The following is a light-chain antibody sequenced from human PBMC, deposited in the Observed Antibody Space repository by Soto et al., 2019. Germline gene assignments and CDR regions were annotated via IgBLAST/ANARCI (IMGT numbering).Light chain of an antibody. Sequence: EDALTLRLGTSSLSPGERGTRSRRSSQSVSSSYLAWYQQKPGQAPRLLIYGASSRAIGIPDRFSGSGYGSDFTLTISRLEPEDFAVYYCQQYGSSITFGQGTRLEV. CDR1: QSVSSSY. V-gene: IGKV3-20*01. J-gene: IGKJ5*01. CDR2: GAS. CDR3: QQYGSSIT.